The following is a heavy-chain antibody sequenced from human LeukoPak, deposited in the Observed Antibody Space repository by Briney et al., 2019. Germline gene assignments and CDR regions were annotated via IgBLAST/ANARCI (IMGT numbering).Heavy chain of an antibody. CDR1: GGSIGSYY. CDR2: IYYSGST. V-gene: IGHV4-59*01. Sequence: SETLSLTCTVSGGSIGSYYWSWFRQPPGKGLEWIGYIYYSGSTNYNPSLKSRVTISVDTSKNQFSLKLSSVTAADTAVYYCARGIPGLLWFGEPNWFDPWGQGTLVTVSS. CDR3: ARGIPGLLWFGEPNWFDP. D-gene: IGHD3-10*01. J-gene: IGHJ5*02.